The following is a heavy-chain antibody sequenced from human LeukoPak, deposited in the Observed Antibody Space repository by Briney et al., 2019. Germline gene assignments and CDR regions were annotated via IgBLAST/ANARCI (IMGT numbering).Heavy chain of an antibody. CDR1: GYTFTSYD. V-gene: IGHV1-8*03. D-gene: IGHD6-19*01. Sequence: ASVKVSCKASGYTFTSYDINWVRQATGQGLEWMGWMNPNSGNTGYAQKFQGRVTITRNTSISTAYMELSSLRSDDTAVYYCARVASIAAVAGTVGYWGQGTLVTVSS. CDR3: ARVASIAAVAGTVGY. J-gene: IGHJ4*02. CDR2: MNPNSGNT.